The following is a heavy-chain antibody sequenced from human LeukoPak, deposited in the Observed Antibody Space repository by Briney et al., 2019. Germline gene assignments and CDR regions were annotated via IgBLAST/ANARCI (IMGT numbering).Heavy chain of an antibody. J-gene: IGHJ4*02. CDR3: ASTRSGSYYGYYFDY. V-gene: IGHV4-59*10. D-gene: IGHD3-10*01. Sequence: SETLSLTCAVYGGSFRGYYWSWIRQAAGKGLEWIGRIYTSGSTNYNPSLKSRVTISVDTSKNQFSLKLSSVTAADTAVYYCASTRSGSYYGYYFDYWGRGALVTVSS. CDR2: IYTSGST. CDR1: GGSFRGYY.